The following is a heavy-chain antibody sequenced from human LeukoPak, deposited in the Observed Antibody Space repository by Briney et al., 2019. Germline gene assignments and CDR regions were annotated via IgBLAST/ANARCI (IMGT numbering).Heavy chain of an antibody. Sequence: GESLKISCKGSGYSFSNYWIGWVRQMSGKGLEWMGIIYPSDSDTRYSPSFQGQVTISADKSINTAYLQWSSLKASDTAIYYCARAGNSNYRHFDYWGQGTLVTVSS. CDR1: GYSFSNYW. V-gene: IGHV5-51*01. CDR2: IYPSDSDT. D-gene: IGHD4-4*01. J-gene: IGHJ4*02. CDR3: ARAGNSNYRHFDY.